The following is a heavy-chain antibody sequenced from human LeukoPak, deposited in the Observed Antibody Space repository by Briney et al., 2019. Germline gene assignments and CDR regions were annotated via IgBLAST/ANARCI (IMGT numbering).Heavy chain of an antibody. J-gene: IGHJ4*02. CDR2: IYSGGRT. Sequence: GGSLRLSCAASGFTVSSNYMSWVRQAPGKGLEWVSVIYSGGRTYYADSVKGRFTISRDNSKNTVYLQMNSLRADDTAMHYCFSSGYYYGNWGQGTLVTVSS. CDR3: FSSGYYYGN. CDR1: GFTVSSNY. D-gene: IGHD3-22*01. V-gene: IGHV3-53*01.